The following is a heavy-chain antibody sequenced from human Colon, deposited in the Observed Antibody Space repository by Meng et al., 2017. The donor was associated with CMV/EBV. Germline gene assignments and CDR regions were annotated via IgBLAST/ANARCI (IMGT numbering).Heavy chain of an antibody. Sequence: GGPLRLSCAASGFIFGDYAMTWVRQAPGKGLEWVASIIGSGFYTYYADSVKGRFTISRDNSRNMIDLQMSDLTAEDTAVYYCARGTQYSDFWSGFPYWGHGTLVTVSS. CDR3: ARGTQYSDFWSGFPY. V-gene: IGHV3-23*01. CDR2: IIGSGFYT. D-gene: IGHD3-3*01. CDR1: GFIFGDYA. J-gene: IGHJ4*01.